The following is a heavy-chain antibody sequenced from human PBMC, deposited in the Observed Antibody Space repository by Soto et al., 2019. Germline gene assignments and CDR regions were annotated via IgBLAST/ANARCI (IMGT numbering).Heavy chain of an antibody. V-gene: IGHV4-59*08. CDR3: ASRHDGTFDY. CDR2: IYYSGST. D-gene: IGHD6-13*01. Sequence: QVQLQESGPGLVKPSETLSLTCTVSGGSISSYYWSWIRQPPGKGLEWIGYIYYSGSTNYNPSLKSRVTISVDTSKNQFSLKLSSVTAADTAVYYCASRHDGTFDYWGQGTLVTVSS. CDR1: GGSISSYY. J-gene: IGHJ4*02.